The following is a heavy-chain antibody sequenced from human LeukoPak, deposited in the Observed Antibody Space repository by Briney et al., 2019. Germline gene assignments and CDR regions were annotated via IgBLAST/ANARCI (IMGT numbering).Heavy chain of an antibody. Sequence: GGSLRLSCSASGFTFSSYAMHWVRQAPGKGLEYVSAISSNGGSTYYTDSVKGSFTISRDNSKNTLYLQMSSLRAEDTAVYYCVKGAYMALYYFDYWGQGTLVTVSS. CDR1: GFTFSSYA. CDR3: VKGAYMALYYFDY. J-gene: IGHJ4*02. D-gene: IGHD2-2*02. V-gene: IGHV3-64D*06. CDR2: ISSNGGST.